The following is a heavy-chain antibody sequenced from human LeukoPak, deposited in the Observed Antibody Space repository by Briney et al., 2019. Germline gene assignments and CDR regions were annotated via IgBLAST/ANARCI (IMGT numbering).Heavy chain of an antibody. CDR3: ARDIEYSSRAEYFQH. CDR1: GYTFTGYY. CDR2: INPNSGGT. J-gene: IGHJ1*01. V-gene: IGHV1-2*02. Sequence: ASVKVSCKASGYTFTGYYMHWVRQAPGQGLEWMGWINPNSGGTNYAQKLQGRVTMTTDTSTSTAYMELSSLRSEDTAVYYCARDIEYSSRAEYFQHWGQGTLVTVSS. D-gene: IGHD6-13*01.